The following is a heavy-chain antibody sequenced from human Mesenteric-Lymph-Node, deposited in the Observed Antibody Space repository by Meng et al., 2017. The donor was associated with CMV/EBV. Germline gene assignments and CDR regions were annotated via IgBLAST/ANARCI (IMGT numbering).Heavy chain of an antibody. Sequence: SETLSLTCTVSGGSISSSSYYWGWIRQPPGKGLEWIGSIYYSGSTYYNPSLKSRVTISVDTSQNQFSLKLSSVTAADTAVYYCARAWKECSSTSCYMSYFQHWGQGTLVTVSS. V-gene: IGHV4-39*07. CDR2: IYYSGST. CDR1: GGSISSSSYY. D-gene: IGHD2-2*02. J-gene: IGHJ1*01. CDR3: ARAWKECSSTSCYMSYFQH.